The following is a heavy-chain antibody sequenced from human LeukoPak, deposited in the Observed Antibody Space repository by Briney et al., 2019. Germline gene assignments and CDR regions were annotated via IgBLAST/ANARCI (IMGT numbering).Heavy chain of an antibody. V-gene: IGHV1-3*01. CDR3: VRGGPNKSGWTLGY. CDR1: GYTLTNYA. D-gene: IGHD6-19*01. Sequence: ASVKVSCKASGYTLTNYAIHWVRQAPGQRLEWMGWFNSDTGNTDYSQKFQGRVTISRDTSANTAYMELNRLRLEDTAVFYCVRGGPNKSGWTLGYWGQGTLVTVSS. J-gene: IGHJ4*02. CDR2: FNSDTGNT.